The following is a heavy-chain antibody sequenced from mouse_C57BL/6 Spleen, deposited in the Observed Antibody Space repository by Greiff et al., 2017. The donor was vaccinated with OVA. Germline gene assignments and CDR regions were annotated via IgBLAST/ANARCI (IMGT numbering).Heavy chain of an antibody. J-gene: IGHJ3*01. CDR2: IDPENGAT. D-gene: IGHD3-2*02. Sequence: EVQLQESGAELVRPGASVKLSCTASGFNIKDDYMHWVKQRPEQGLEWIGWIDPENGATEYASKFQGKATITADTSSNTAYLQRSSLTSEDTAVYYCTTETAQATWFAYWGQGTLVTVSA. CDR3: TTETAQATWFAY. V-gene: IGHV14-4*01. CDR1: GFNIKDDY.